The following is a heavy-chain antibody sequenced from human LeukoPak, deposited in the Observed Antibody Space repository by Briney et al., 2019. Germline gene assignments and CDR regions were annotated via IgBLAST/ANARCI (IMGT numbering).Heavy chain of an antibody. D-gene: IGHD1-14*01. CDR1: GFTFGSFS. CDR2: ISSSSSYI. Sequence: PGRSLRLSCAASGFTFGSFSMNWVRQAPGKGLEWVSSISSSSSYIYYADSVKGRFTISRDNAKNSLYLQMNSLRAEDTAVYYCARDITSPERDITRNDYWGQGTLVTVSS. J-gene: IGHJ4*02. CDR3: ARDITSPERDITRNDY. V-gene: IGHV3-21*01.